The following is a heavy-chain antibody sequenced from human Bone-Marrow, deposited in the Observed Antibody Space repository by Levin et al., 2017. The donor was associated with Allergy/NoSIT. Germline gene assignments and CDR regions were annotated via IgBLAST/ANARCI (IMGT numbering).Heavy chain of an antibody. CDR1: GDSFSSYF. V-gene: IGHV4-4*07. CDR3: ARGTYYDFRSGSVTFDH. CDR2: IYPTGSA. Sequence: GSLRLSCTVSGDSFSSYFWTWIRQPAGKGLEWIGHIYPTGSANYNPSLKSRGSISVDMSKNQFSLKLTSVTAADTAVYYCARGTYYDFRSGSVTFDHWGQGTLVTVSS. D-gene: IGHD3-3*01. J-gene: IGHJ4*02.